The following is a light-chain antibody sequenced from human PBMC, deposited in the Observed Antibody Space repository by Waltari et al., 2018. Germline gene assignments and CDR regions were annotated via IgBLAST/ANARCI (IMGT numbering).Light chain of an antibody. Sequence: DIVMTQSPVTLSVSPGEGATLSCRASQSIRSSLAWYQQRPGQAPRLLIYGASTRATGIAARFRGSGYGTEFSLTISSLQSEDFGIYYCQHYVGWPPAYTFGQGTKLEIK. CDR3: QHYVGWPPAYT. CDR1: QSIRSS. V-gene: IGKV3-15*01. CDR2: GAS. J-gene: IGKJ2*01.